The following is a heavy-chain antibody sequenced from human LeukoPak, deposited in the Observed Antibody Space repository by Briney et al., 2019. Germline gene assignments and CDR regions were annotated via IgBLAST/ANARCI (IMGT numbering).Heavy chain of an antibody. CDR2: IYYSGGT. D-gene: IGHD3-9*01. CDR3: ARSSMRYDILTGYPRVWFDP. Sequence: PSETPSLTCTVSGGSISSYYWSWIRQPPGKGLEWIGYIYYSGGTNYNPSLKSRVTISVDTSKNQFSLKLSSVTAADTAVYYCARSSMRYDILTGYPRVWFDPWGQGTLVTVSS. V-gene: IGHV4-59*08. J-gene: IGHJ5*02. CDR1: GGSISSYY.